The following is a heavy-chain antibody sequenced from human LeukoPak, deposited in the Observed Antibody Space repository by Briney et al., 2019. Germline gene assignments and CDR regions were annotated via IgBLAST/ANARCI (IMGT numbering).Heavy chain of an antibody. Sequence: ASVKVSCKASGYTFTSYYMHWVRQAPGQGLEWLGWIYPHNGNTNYAQKLQDRVSMTTATSTSTAYMELRGLRSDDTAVYYCARSSTWEPFDYWGQGTLATVSS. CDR2: IYPHNGNT. D-gene: IGHD1-26*01. V-gene: IGHV1-18*04. CDR1: GYTFTSYY. CDR3: ARSSTWEPFDY. J-gene: IGHJ4*02.